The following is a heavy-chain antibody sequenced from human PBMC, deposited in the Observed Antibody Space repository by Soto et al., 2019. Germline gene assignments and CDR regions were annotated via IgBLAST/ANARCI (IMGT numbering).Heavy chain of an antibody. D-gene: IGHD6-13*01. J-gene: IGHJ4*02. CDR3: ARRRAAPEGLAY. Sequence: LSLTCTVSGDSITSTSYYWGWIRQPPGKGLEWIGSIYYNGRTYYNPSLKSRVTISVDTSKNKFSLKLSSVTAADTAVYYCARRRAAPEGLAYWGQGTLVTVSS. V-gene: IGHV4-39*01. CDR2: IYYNGRT. CDR1: GDSITSTSYY.